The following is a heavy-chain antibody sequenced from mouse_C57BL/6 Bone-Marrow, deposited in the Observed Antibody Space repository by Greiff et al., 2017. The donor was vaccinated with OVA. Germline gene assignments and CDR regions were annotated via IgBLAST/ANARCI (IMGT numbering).Heavy chain of an antibody. CDR3: ARHEDGGYHFDY. J-gene: IGHJ2*01. Sequence: VKLVESGAELVKPGASVKLSCKASGYTFTEYTIHWVKQRSGQGLEWIGWFYPGSGSIKYNEKFKDKATLTADKSSSTVYMELSRLTSEDSAVYFCARHEDGGYHFDYWGQGTTLTVSS. D-gene: IGHD3-1*01. CDR1: GYTFTEYT. CDR2: FYPGSGSI. V-gene: IGHV1-62-2*01.